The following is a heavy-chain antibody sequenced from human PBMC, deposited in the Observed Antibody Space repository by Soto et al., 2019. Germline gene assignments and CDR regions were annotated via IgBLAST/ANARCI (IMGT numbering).Heavy chain of an antibody. J-gene: IGHJ6*02. Sequence: VSLRLSCAASGFTFSSYSMNWVRQAPGKGLEWVSYISSSSSAIYYADSVKGRVTISRDNAKNSLYLQMNSLTDEVTAVYYCARDGSRVSGVVIVNYYYYGMGVWGQGTTGTVAS. CDR1: GFTFSSYS. CDR2: ISSSSSAI. V-gene: IGHV3-48*02. CDR3: ARDGSRVSGVVIVNYYYYGMGV. D-gene: IGHD3-3*01.